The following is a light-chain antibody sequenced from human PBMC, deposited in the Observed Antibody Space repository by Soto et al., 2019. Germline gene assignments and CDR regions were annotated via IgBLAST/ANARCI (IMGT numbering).Light chain of an antibody. Sequence: ELTQSPSASASLGASVKLTCTLSSGHSNYAIAWHQQQSEKGPRYLMKLNSDGSHSKGDGIPDRFSGSSSGAERYLTISSLQSEDEADYYCQTWGSGIVVFGGGTKVTVL. CDR3: QTWGSGIVV. CDR2: LNSDGSH. V-gene: IGLV4-69*01. J-gene: IGLJ2*01. CDR1: SGHSNYA.